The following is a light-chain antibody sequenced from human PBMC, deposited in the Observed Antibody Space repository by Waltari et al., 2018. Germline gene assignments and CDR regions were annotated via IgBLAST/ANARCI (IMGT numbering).Light chain of an antibody. Sequence: QSVLTQPPSVSGAPGQRVTISCTGGISNIGAGYDVNWYQQLPGTAPKLLIYGNNKRPSGVPDRFSGSKSVTSASLAITGLQAEDEADYYCQSYDSSLSGYVFGTGTKVTVL. J-gene: IGLJ1*01. CDR2: GNN. CDR1: ISNIGAGYD. V-gene: IGLV1-40*01. CDR3: QSYDSSLSGYV.